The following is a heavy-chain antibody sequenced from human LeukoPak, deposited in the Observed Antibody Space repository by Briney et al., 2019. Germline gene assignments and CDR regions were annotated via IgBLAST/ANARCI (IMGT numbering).Heavy chain of an antibody. CDR3: VRGGDEGYLFDY. CDR1: GDSASNNNAA. CDR2: TYYRSKWYY. J-gene: IGHJ4*02. D-gene: IGHD3-10*01. Sequence: SQTLALTCAISGDSASNNNAAWSWVRQSPSRGLEWLGRTYYRSKWYYDFAVSVKSRITINPDTSKNQYSLQLNPVTPEETGVYYCVRGGDEGYLFDYWGQGTLVTVSS. V-gene: IGHV6-1*01.